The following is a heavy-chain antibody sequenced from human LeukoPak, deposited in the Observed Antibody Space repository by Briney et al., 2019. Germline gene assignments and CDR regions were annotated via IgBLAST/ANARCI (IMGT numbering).Heavy chain of an antibody. J-gene: IGHJ3*02. Sequence: PSETLSLTCTVSGGSISSGGYYWSWIRQHPGKGLEWIGYIYYSGSTYYNPSLKSRVTISVDTSKNQFSLKLSSVTAADTAVHYCASGTMIVPRAFDIWGQGTMVTVSS. CDR3: ASGTMIVPRAFDI. CDR2: IYYSGST. V-gene: IGHV4-31*03. CDR1: GGSISSGGYY. D-gene: IGHD3-22*01.